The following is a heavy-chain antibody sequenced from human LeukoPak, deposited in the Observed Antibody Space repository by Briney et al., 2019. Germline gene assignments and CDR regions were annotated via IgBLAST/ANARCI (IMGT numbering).Heavy chain of an antibody. Sequence: PGGSLRLSCAASGFTFSSYSMNWVRQAPGKGLEWVSSICSSRYIYYADSVKGRFTISRDNAKNSLYLQMNSLRAEDTAVYYCARDLSRYGDYIDYWGQGTLVTVSS. CDR1: GFTFSSYS. CDR2: ICSSRYI. J-gene: IGHJ4*02. CDR3: ARDLSRYGDYIDY. V-gene: IGHV3-21*01. D-gene: IGHD4-17*01.